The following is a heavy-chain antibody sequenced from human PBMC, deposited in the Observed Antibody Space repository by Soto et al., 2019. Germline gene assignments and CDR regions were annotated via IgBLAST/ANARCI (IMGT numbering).Heavy chain of an antibody. V-gene: IGHV5-51*01. J-gene: IGHJ6*02. CDR1: GFSFSRYT. CDR2: IHPGDSDT. D-gene: IGHD4-17*01. Sequence: PGESLKISCVGSGFSFSRYTVGWVRQVPGKGLEWMGVIHPGDSDTIYSPSFQGQVTISADKSISTAYLQWSSLKASDTAMYYCTLSFGDSYYYYYGMDVWGQGTTGTVSS. CDR3: TLSFGDSYYYYYGMDV.